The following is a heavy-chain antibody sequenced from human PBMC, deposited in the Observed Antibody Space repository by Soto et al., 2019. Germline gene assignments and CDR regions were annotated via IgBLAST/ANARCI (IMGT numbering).Heavy chain of an antibody. CDR3: ARGASTTIDY. Sequence: PSETLSLTCAVYGGSFSGYYWSWIRQPPGKGLEWIGEINHSGSTNYNPSLKSRVTISVDTSKNQFYLKLSSVTAADTAVYYCARGASTTIDYWGQGTLVTVSS. CDR2: INHSGST. V-gene: IGHV4-34*01. J-gene: IGHJ4*02. CDR1: GGSFSGYY.